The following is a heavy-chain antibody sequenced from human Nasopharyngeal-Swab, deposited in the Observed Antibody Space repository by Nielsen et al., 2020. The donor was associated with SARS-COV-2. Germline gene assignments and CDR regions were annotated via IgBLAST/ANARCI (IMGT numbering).Heavy chain of an antibody. CDR3: ARDGYGFDY. CDR1: GFTFSSYG. CDR2: IWYDGSNK. J-gene: IGHJ4*02. Sequence: GESLKISRAASGFTFSSYGMHWVRQAPGKGLEWVAVIWYDGSNKYYADSVKGRFTISRDNSKNTLYLQMNSLRAEDTAVYYCARDGYGFDYWGQGTLVTVSS. V-gene: IGHV3-33*01. D-gene: IGHD5-18*01.